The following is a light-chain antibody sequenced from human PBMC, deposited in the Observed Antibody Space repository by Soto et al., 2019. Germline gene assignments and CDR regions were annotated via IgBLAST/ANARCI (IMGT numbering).Light chain of an antibody. CDR1: NIGSKG. J-gene: IGLJ2*01. CDR2: SDT. Sequence: SYELTQPPSVSVAPGKTASISCGGNNIGSKGVHWYQQKPGQAPVLVIYSDTDQPTVIPERFSGSNSANLATLTISRVEAGDEADYYCQVWDSGSALVVFGGGTKVTVL. V-gene: IGLV3-21*04. CDR3: QVWDSGSALVV.